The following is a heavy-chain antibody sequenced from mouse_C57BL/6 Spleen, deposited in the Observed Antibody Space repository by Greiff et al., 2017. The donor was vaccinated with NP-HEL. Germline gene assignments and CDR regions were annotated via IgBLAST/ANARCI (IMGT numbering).Heavy chain of an antibody. Sequence: VQLQQPGAELVRPGSSVKLSCKASGYTFTSYWMHWVKQRPIQGLEWIGNIDPSDSETHYNQKFKDKATLTVDKSSSTAYMQLSSLTSEDSAVYYCARSDYSNYLDYWGQGTTLTVSS. V-gene: IGHV1-52*01. CDR2: IDPSDSET. CDR1: GYTFTSYW. J-gene: IGHJ2*01. D-gene: IGHD2-5*01. CDR3: ARSDYSNYLDY.